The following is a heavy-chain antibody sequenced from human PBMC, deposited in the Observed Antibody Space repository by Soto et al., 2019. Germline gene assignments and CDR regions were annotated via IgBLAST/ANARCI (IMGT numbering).Heavy chain of an antibody. V-gene: IGHV3-48*02. D-gene: IGHD6-13*01. J-gene: IGHJ4*02. CDR2: ISSSSSTI. CDR3: ATGTDYSSSWYVVDY. Sequence: GGSLRLSCAASGFTFSSYSMNWVRQAPGKGLEWVSYISSSSSTIYYADSVKGRFTISRDNAKNSLYLQMNSLRDEDTAVYYCATGTDYSSSWYVVDYWGQGTLVTVSP. CDR1: GFTFSSYS.